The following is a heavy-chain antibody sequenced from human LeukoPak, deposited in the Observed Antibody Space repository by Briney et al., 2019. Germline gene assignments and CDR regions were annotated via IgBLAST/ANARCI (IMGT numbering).Heavy chain of an antibody. J-gene: IGHJ4*02. Sequence: SETLSLTCTVSGYSISSGYYWGWIRQPPGKGLEWIGSIYHSGSTYYNPSLKSRVTISVDTSKNQFSLKLSSVTAADTAVYYCARRRLAGVAYFDYWGQGTLVTVSS. CDR1: GYSISSGYY. V-gene: IGHV4-38-2*02. CDR3: ARRRLAGVAYFDY. D-gene: IGHD7-27*01. CDR2: IYHSGST.